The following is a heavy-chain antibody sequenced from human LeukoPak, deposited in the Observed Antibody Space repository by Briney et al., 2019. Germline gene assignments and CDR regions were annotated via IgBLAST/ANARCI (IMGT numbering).Heavy chain of an antibody. CDR3: ARGVEPLAANTLAY. V-gene: IGHV3-53*01. D-gene: IGHD1-14*01. CDR1: GLTVNTSD. CDR2: LYSDGNT. Sequence: GGSLRLSCAPSGLTVNTSDMTWVRQAPGKGLEWVSVLYSDGNTKYADSVQGRFTISRDNSKNTLYLEMNSLSPDDTAVYYCARGVEPLAANTLAYWGQGTLVTVSS. J-gene: IGHJ4*02.